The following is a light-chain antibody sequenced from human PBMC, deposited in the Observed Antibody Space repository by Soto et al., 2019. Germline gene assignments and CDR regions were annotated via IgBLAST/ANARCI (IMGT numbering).Light chain of an antibody. CDR2: DDS. CDR1: NIGSKS. CDR3: QVWDSSSDHPNYV. Sequence: SYELTQPPSVSVAPGQTARITCGGNNIGSKSVHWYQQKPGQAPVLVVYDDSGRPSGIPERFSGSNSGNTATLTISRVEAGDEADYYCQVWDSSSDHPNYVFGTGTKVTVL. J-gene: IGLJ1*01. V-gene: IGLV3-21*02.